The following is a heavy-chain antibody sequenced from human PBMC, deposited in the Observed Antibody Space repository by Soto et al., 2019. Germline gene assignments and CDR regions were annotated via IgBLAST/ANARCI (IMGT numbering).Heavy chain of an antibody. J-gene: IGHJ6*02. CDR2: ISYDGYLK. Sequence: GGSLRLSCAASGFTFSTYGMQWVRQAPGKGLEWVAVISYDGYLKYYVDAVRGRFTVARDNSKNTLFLEMNSLRVEDTAVYFCAKDFKVSGSHYGTLNYYYGMDVWGQGTTVTV. CDR1: GFTFSTYG. V-gene: IGHV3-30*18. D-gene: IGHD3-10*01. CDR3: AKDFKVSGSHYGTLNYYYGMDV.